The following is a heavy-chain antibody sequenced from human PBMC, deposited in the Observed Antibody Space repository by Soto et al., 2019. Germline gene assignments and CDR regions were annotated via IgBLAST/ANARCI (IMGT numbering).Heavy chain of an antibody. D-gene: IGHD6-13*01. Sequence: SVKVSFRASGGTFSSYAIGWVRHAPGQGLEWMGGIIPIFGTANYAQKFQGRATITADKSTSTAYMELSSLRSEDTAVYYCARESRQQLATSLDYWGQGTLVTVSS. V-gene: IGHV1-69*06. J-gene: IGHJ4*02. CDR1: GGTFSSYA. CDR2: IIPIFGTA. CDR3: ARESRQQLATSLDY.